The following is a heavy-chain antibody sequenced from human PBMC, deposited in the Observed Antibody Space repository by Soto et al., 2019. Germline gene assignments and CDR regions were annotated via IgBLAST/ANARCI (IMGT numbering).Heavy chain of an antibody. J-gene: IGHJ4*02. V-gene: IGHV4-30-4*01. D-gene: IGHD5-12*01. CDR2: IYYSGST. CDR3: ARVDSGYDYYFDY. Sequence: PSETLSLTCTVSGGSISSGDYYWSWIRQPPGKGLEWIGYIYYSGSTYYNPSLKSRVTISVDTSKNQFSLKLSSATAADTAVYYCARVDSGYDYYFDYWGQGTLVTVSS. CDR1: GGSISSGDYY.